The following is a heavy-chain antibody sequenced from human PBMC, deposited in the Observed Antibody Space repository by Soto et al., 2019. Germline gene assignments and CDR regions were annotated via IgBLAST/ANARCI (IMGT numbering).Heavy chain of an antibody. V-gene: IGHV3-30*18. J-gene: IGHJ5*02. CDR1: GFTFSSYG. CDR3: AKDAGSKYELVPWFDP. D-gene: IGHD6-13*01. CDR2: ISYDGSNK. Sequence: QVPLVESGGGVVQPGRSLRLSCAASGFTFSSYGMHWVRQAPGKGLEWVAVISYDGSNKYYADSVKGRFTISRDNXKXXLYLQMNSLRAEDTAVYYCAKDAGSKYELVPWFDPWGQGTLVTVSS.